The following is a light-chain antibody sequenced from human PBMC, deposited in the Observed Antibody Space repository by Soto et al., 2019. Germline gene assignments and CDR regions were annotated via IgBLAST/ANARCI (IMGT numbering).Light chain of an antibody. J-gene: IGKJ1*01. CDR1: QSVSSSY. CDR3: KQYGSSPT. Sequence: EIVLTQSPGTLSWSPGERANLSCRASQSVSSSYLAWYQQKPGQAPRLLIYGASSRATGIPDRFSGSGSGTDFTLTISRLEPEDFAVYYCKQYGSSPTFGQGTKVDIK. CDR2: GAS. V-gene: IGKV3-20*01.